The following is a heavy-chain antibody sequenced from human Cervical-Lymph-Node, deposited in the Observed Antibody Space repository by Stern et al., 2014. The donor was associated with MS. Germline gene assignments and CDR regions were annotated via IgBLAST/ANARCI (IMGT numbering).Heavy chain of an antibody. CDR1: GFSFSNYG. Sequence: VQLVESGGGVVQPGRSLRLSCAASGFSFSNYGFHWVRQAPGKGPEWEAVIWYDGIKKYYADSVKGRFTIARDNSRNTLYLQMKSLRVEDTAIYYCAREAGGGYNKIDYWGQGTLVTVSS. J-gene: IGHJ4*02. CDR3: AREAGGGYNKIDY. V-gene: IGHV3-33*01. D-gene: IGHD5-24*01. CDR2: IWYDGIKK.